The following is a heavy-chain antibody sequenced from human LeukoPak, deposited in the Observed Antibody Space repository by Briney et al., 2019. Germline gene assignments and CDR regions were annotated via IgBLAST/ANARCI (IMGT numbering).Heavy chain of an antibody. Sequence: SETLSLTCTVSGGSISSSSYYWGWIRQPPGKGLEWIGSIYYSGSTYYNPSLKSRVTISVDTSKNQFSLKLSSVTAADTAVYYCARGFRITKVRGVIIVDYWGQGTLVTVSS. V-gene: IGHV4-39*07. J-gene: IGHJ4*02. CDR1: GGSISSSSYY. D-gene: IGHD3-10*01. CDR2: IYYSGST. CDR3: ARGFRITKVRGVIIVDY.